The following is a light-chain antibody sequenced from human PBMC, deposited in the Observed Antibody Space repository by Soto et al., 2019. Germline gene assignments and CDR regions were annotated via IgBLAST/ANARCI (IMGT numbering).Light chain of an antibody. Sequence: QSVLTQPPSASGSPGQSVAISCTGTSSDVGGYNYVSWYQQHPGKAPKLMIYEVSKRPSGVPDRFSGSKSGNTASLTVSGLQDEDEADYCCSSDAGSNPFPFGGGTKLTVL. CDR1: SSDVGGYNY. CDR3: SSDAGSNPFP. CDR2: EVS. V-gene: IGLV2-8*01. J-gene: IGLJ2*01.